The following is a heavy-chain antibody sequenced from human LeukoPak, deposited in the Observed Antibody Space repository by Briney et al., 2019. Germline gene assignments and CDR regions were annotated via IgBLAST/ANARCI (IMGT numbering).Heavy chain of an antibody. CDR2: ILPIFGTT. CDR3: GGSFWSGPDDYWVHNY. CDR1: GGTFSGYS. J-gene: IGHJ4*02. D-gene: IGHD3-3*01. V-gene: IGHV1-69*13. Sequence: GASVKVSCKASGGTFSGYSISWVRQAPGQGLEWVGGILPIFGTTNYAQKFQGRVTLTADESTSTAYMELSSLRSEDTAVYYCGGSFWSGPDDYWVHNYWGQGTLATVSS.